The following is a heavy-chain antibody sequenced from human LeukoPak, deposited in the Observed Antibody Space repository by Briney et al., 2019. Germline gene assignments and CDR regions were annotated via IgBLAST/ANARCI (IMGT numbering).Heavy chain of an antibody. CDR2: ISSSSSNI. Sequence: GGSLRLSCAASGFTFSSYSMNWVRQAPGKGLEWVSSISSSSSNIYYADSVKGRFTISRDNSKNTLYLQMNSLRAEDTAVYYCARDLGDRGYNYVFDYWGQGTLVTVSS. J-gene: IGHJ4*02. V-gene: IGHV3-21*01. D-gene: IGHD5-18*01. CDR1: GFTFSSYS. CDR3: ARDLGDRGYNYVFDY.